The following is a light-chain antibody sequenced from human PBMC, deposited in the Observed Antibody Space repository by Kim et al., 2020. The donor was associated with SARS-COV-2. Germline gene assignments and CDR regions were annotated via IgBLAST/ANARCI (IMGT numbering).Light chain of an antibody. CDR1: QSVKNNY. J-gene: IGKJ2*01. CDR3: HQYGNTPRT. Sequence: LSPGERATLSCRAGQSVKNNYFAWYQQKPGQAPRLLIYDASSRATGIPDRFSGNGSGTDFTLTISRLEPEDFAVYHCHQYGNTPRTFGQGTKLEI. V-gene: IGKV3-20*01. CDR2: DAS.